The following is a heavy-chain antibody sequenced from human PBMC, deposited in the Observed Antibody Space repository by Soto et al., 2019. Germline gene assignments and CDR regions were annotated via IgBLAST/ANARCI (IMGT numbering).Heavy chain of an antibody. J-gene: IGHJ4*02. V-gene: IGHV2-5*01. CDR2: IDWNDNN. CDR3: AHGSGCLSDY. CDR1: GFSLSSPAVG. D-gene: IGHD6-19*01. Sequence: QITLKESGPTLVKPTQTLTLTCTFSGFSLSSPAVGVNWIRQPPGKALEWLALIDWNDNNQYSPSLGSRLTSAKDTSKTQVVLTMTNVDAGDTATYCCAHGSGCLSDYWGQGTLVTVSS.